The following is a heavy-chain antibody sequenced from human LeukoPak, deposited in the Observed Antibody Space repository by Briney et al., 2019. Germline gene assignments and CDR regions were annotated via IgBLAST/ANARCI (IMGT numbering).Heavy chain of an antibody. J-gene: IGHJ5*02. Sequence: GGSLRLSCAASGFTFSSYSMNWVRQAPGKGLEWVSSISGSSSYIYYADSVKGRFTISRDNAKNSLYLQMNSLRADDTAVYYCAKLTYYYGSGSSNWFDPWGQGTLVTVSS. CDR1: GFTFSSYS. D-gene: IGHD3-10*01. CDR2: ISGSSSYI. CDR3: AKLTYYYGSGSSNWFDP. V-gene: IGHV3-21*04.